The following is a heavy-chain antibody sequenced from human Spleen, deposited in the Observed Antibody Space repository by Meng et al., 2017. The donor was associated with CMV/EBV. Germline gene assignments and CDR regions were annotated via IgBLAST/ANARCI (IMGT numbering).Heavy chain of an antibody. CDR3: ASARDYYYYGMDV. V-gene: IGHV3-48*03. J-gene: IGHJ6*02. CDR1: GHSFSSYE. D-gene: IGHD5-24*01. CDR2: ISSSGSTI. Sequence: GGSLRLSCEVSGHSFSSYEMNWVRQAPGKGLEWVSYISSSGSTIYYADSVKGRFTISRDNAKNSLYLQMNSLRAEDTAVYYCASARDYYYYGMDVWGQGTTVTVSS.